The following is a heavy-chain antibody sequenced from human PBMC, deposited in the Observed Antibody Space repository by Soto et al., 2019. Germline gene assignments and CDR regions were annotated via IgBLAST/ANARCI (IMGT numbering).Heavy chain of an antibody. Sequence: QVQLQESGPGLVKPSETLSLTCAVSGGSLSSYYWSWIRQPPGKGLEWIGYIYYSGSTNYNPSLKSRVTISVDTSKNHFSLKLGSVTAADTAVYYCARAWGGYGDYWGQGTLVTVSS. CDR2: IYYSGST. CDR3: ARAWGGYGDY. J-gene: IGHJ4*02. V-gene: IGHV4-59*01. D-gene: IGHD5-12*01. CDR1: GGSLSSYY.